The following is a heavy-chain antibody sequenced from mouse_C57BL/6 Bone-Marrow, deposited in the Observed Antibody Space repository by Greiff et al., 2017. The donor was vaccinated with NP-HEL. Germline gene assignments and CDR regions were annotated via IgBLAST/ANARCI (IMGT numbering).Heavy chain of an antibody. CDR2: ISDGGSYT. CDR1: GFTFSSYA. J-gene: IGHJ3*01. D-gene: IGHD2-3*01. V-gene: IGHV5-4*01. Sequence: EVKLMESGGGLVKPGGSLKLSCAASGFTFSSYAMSWVRQTPEKRLEWVATISDGGSYTYYPDNVKGRFTISRDNAKNNLYLQMSHLKSEDTAMYSCARDGYYSYWGQGTLVTVSA. CDR3: ARDGYYSY.